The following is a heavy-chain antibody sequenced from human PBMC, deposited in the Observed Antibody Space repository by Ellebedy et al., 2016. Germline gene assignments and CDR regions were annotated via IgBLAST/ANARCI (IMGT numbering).Heavy chain of an antibody. D-gene: IGHD5-12*01. Sequence: SETLSLXXSVSGVSISNYYWSWIRQSPGRGLEWIGHIYYTGRATHNPSLKSRVTISVDKSKNQFSLKLSSVTAADTAVYYCARDEVATIISGYYYYGMDVWGQGTTVTVSS. V-gene: IGHV4-59*12. CDR2: IYYTGRA. CDR1: GVSISNYY. CDR3: ARDEVATIISGYYYYGMDV. J-gene: IGHJ6*02.